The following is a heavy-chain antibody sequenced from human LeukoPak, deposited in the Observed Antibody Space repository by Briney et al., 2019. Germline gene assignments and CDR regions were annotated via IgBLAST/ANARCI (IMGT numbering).Heavy chain of an antibody. CDR2: IIPIFGTA. CDR1: GGTFSSYA. V-gene: IGHV1-69*05. D-gene: IGHD3-3*01. J-gene: IGHJ3*02. CDR3: ATNSPYDFWSGPHPGRAFDI. Sequence: SVKVSCKASGGTFSSYAISWVRQAPGQGLEWMGGIIPIFGTANYAQKFQGRVTITTDESTSTAYMELSSLRSEDTAVYYCATNSPYDFWSGPHPGRAFDIWGQGTMVTVSS.